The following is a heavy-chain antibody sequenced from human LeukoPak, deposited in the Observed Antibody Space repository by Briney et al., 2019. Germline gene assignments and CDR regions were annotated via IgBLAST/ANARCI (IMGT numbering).Heavy chain of an antibody. CDR3: ARGLSRGWLRNEPIAFDI. D-gene: IGHD5-12*01. J-gene: IGHJ3*02. CDR2: IIPIFGTA. V-gene: IGHV1-69*13. CDR1: GGTFSSYA. Sequence: GASVKVSCKASGGTFSSYAISWVRQAPGQGLEWMGGIIPIFGTANYAQKFQGRVTITADESTSTAYMELSSLRSEDTAVYYCARGLSRGWLRNEPIAFDIWGQGTMVTVSS.